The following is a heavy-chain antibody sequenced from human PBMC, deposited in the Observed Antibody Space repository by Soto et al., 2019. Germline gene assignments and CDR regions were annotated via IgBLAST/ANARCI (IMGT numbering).Heavy chain of an antibody. J-gene: IGHJ4*02. CDR2: IYHTGST. CDR3: ARWIYSGSYFDY. V-gene: IGHV4-4*02. CDR1: GGYISNDNW. Sequence: QVQLQESGPGLVKPSGTLSLTCAVSGGYISNDNWWSWVRQPPGKGLEWIGEIYHTGSTNYNPSLKSRVTISVDKSKNQFSLKLSSVTAADTALYYCARWIYSGSYFDYWGQGTLVTVSS. D-gene: IGHD1-26*01.